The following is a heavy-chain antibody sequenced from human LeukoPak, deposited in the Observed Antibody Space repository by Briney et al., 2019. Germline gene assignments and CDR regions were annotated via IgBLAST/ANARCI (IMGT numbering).Heavy chain of an antibody. CDR1: GFTFNTYW. D-gene: IGHD3-3*01. CDR2: IKQDGTEK. Sequence: GGSLRLSCAASGFTFNTYWMSWVRQVPGKGLEWVANIKQDGTEKYYVDSVKGRFTISRDNAENSLYLQMNSLRAEDTAVYYCVGLYHDFWRGYLPFDYWGQGTLVIVSS. CDR3: VGLYHDFWRGYLPFDY. J-gene: IGHJ4*02. V-gene: IGHV3-7*01.